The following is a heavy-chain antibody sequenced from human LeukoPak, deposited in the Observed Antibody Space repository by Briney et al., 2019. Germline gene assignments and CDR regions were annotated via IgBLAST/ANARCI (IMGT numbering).Heavy chain of an antibody. D-gene: IGHD3-10*01. CDR2: IKQDGSEK. CDR3: ARSLWFGELFENDAFDI. J-gene: IGHJ3*02. V-gene: IGHV3-7*01. Sequence: GGSLRLSCAASGFTFSSYGMSWVRQAPGKGLEWVANIKQDGSEKYYVDSVKGRFTISRDNAKNSLYLQMNSLRAEDTAVYYCARSLWFGELFENDAFDIWGQGTMVTVSS. CDR1: GFTFSSYG.